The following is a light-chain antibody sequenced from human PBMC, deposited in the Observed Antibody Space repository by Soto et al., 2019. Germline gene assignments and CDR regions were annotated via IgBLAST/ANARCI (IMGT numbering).Light chain of an antibody. J-gene: IGLJ3*02. CDR2: EGS. Sequence: QSALTQPASVSGSPGQSITISCTGTSSDVGSYNLVSWYQQHPGQAPKLMIYEGSQRPSGVSYRFSGSKSGNTASLTISGLQAEDEADYFCCSYAQANSWVFGGGTQLSVL. V-gene: IGLV2-23*01. CDR3: CSYAQANSWV. CDR1: SSDVGSYNL.